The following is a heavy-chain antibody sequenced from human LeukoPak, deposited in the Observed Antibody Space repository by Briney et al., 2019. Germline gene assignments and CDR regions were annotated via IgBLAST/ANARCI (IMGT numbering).Heavy chain of an antibody. CDR2: IYTSGST. Sequence: SETLSLTCTVSGGSISSGSYYWSWIRQPAGKGLEWIGRIYTSGSTNYNPSLKSRVTISVDTSKNQFSLKLSSVTAADTAVYYCARVQQLVRVGYHYYGMDVWGQGTTVTVSS. D-gene: IGHD6-13*01. V-gene: IGHV4-61*02. CDR1: GGSISSGSYY. CDR3: ARVQQLVRVGYHYYGMDV. J-gene: IGHJ6*02.